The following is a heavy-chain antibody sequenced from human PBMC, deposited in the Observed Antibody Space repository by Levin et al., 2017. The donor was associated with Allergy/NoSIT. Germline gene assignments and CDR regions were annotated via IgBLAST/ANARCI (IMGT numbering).Heavy chain of an antibody. CDR2: IYSGGST. V-gene: IGHV3-53*01. CDR1: GFPVSTNY. D-gene: IGHD2-8*01. J-gene: IGHJ6*02. Sequence: GGSLRLSCAASGFPVSTNYMSWVRQAPGKGLEWVSVIYSGGSTYYADSVKGRITISRDNSNNTLFLQMNSLRAEDTAVYYCARRGCTTDVCHEPYYHYYGMDVWGQGTTVTVSS. CDR3: ARRGCTTDVCHEPYYHYYGMDV.